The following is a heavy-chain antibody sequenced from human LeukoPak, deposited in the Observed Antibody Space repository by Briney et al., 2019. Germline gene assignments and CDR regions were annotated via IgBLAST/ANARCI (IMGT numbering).Heavy chain of an antibody. CDR2: ISAYNGNT. Sequence: ASVKVSCKASGYTFTSYGISWVRQAPGQGLEWMGRISAYNGNTNYAQKLQGRVTMTTDTSTSTAYMELRSLRSDDTAVYYCARDSGYYGSGSYYLSYYYYYGMDVWGQGTTVTVSS. CDR3: ARDSGYYGSGSYYLSYYYYYGMDV. J-gene: IGHJ6*02. V-gene: IGHV1-18*01. CDR1: GYTFTSYG. D-gene: IGHD3-10*01.